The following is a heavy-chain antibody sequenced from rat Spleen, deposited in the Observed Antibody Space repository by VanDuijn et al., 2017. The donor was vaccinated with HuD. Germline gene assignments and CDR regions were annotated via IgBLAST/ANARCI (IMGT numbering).Heavy chain of an antibody. CDR1: GYSITSSLR. CDR3: ATSEGVHYYLPFAY. D-gene: IGHD1-1*01. V-gene: IGHV3-3*01. Sequence: EVQLQESGPGLVKPSQSLSLTCSVIGYSITSSLRWNWIRKFPGNKLEWMGYINSAGSTVYNPSRKSRISITRDTSKNQFFLQVNSVSTEDTATYYCATSEGVHYYLPFAYWGQGTLVTVSS. J-gene: IGHJ3*01. CDR2: INSAGST.